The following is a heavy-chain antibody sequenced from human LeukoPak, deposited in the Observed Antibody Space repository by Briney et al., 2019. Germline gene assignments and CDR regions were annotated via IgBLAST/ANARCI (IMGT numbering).Heavy chain of an antibody. CDR3: ARFGSGSYSGN. V-gene: IGHV1-18*01. CDR1: GYTFTSNG. Sequence: GASVKVSCKASGYTFTSNGISWVRQAPGQGLEWMGWISAYNGNTDYAQRLQGRVTLTTDTSTSTAYMELRSLRSDDTAVYYCARFGSGSYSGNWGQGTLVTVSS. J-gene: IGHJ4*02. CDR2: ISAYNGNT. D-gene: IGHD1-26*01.